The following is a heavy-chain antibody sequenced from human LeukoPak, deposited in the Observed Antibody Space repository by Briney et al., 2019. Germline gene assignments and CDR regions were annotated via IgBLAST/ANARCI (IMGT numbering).Heavy chain of an antibody. Sequence: GGSLRLSCAASAFSFSNYNMNWVRQAPGKGLEWVSSISSSSSYIYYADSVKGRFTISRDNAKNSLYLQMNSLRAEDTAVYYCARDVTGSSGYYYFDFWGQGTLVTVSS. J-gene: IGHJ4*02. CDR1: AFSFSNYN. CDR3: ARDVTGSSGYYYFDF. V-gene: IGHV3-21*06. D-gene: IGHD6-19*01. CDR2: ISSSSSYI.